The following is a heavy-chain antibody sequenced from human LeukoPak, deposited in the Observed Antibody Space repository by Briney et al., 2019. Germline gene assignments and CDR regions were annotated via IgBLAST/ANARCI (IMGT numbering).Heavy chain of an antibody. CDR2: ISGSGGST. CDR3: AKFRVFGGVIDDFDY. CDR1: GFTFSSYA. D-gene: IGHD3-16*02. J-gene: IGHJ4*02. Sequence: GGSLRLSCAASGFTFSSYAMSWVRQAPGKGLEWVSAISGSGGSTYYADSVKGRFTISRDNSKNTLYLQMNSLRAEDTAVYYCAKFRVFGGVIDDFDYWGQGTLVTVSS. V-gene: IGHV3-23*01.